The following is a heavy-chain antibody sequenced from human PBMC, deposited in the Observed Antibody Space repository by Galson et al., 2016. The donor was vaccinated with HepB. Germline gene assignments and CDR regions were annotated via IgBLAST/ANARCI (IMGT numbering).Heavy chain of an antibody. V-gene: IGHV3-23*01. Sequence: SLRLSCAASGFTFNNYGMTWVRQAPGKGLEVVLSISRSGGSRDYADSVKGRFTISRDNSKNTLSLQMNSLRAEDTAVYYCVQGSTAPAVWGKGTTVTVST. CDR2: ISRSGGSR. J-gene: IGHJ6*04. D-gene: IGHD1-26*01. CDR1: GFTFNNYG. CDR3: VQGSTAPAV.